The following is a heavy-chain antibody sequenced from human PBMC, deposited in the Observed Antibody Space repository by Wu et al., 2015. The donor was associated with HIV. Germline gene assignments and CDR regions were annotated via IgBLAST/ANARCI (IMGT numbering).Heavy chain of an antibody. CDR3: ARYGSGSYYKVGYFDY. CDR1: GGSISSYY. Sequence: VQLQESGPGLVKPSETLSLTCTVSGGSISSYYWSWIRQPPGKGLEWIGYIYYSGSTNYNPSLKSRVTISVDTSKNQFSLKLSSVTAADTAVYYCARYGSGSYYKVGYFDYWGQGTLVTVSS. J-gene: IGHJ4*02. V-gene: IGHV4-59*01. D-gene: IGHD3-10*01. CDR2: IYYSGST.